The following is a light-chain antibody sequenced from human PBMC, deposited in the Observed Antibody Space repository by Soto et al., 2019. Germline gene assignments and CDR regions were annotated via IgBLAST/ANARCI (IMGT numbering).Light chain of an antibody. Sequence: EIVLTQSPGTLSLSRGERATLSCRASQSVSSSYLAWHQQKPGQAPRLLIYGASSRATGIPDRFSGSGSGTDFTLTISRLEPEDFAVYYCQQYGSSPRLTFGGGTKVDIK. CDR3: QQYGSSPRLT. V-gene: IGKV3-20*01. CDR1: QSVSSSY. J-gene: IGKJ4*01. CDR2: GAS.